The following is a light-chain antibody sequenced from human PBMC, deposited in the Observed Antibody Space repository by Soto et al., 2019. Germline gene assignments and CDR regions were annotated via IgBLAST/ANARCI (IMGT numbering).Light chain of an antibody. CDR3: QQRHMWPIT. CDR1: QSFRGL. J-gene: IGKJ5*01. V-gene: IGKV3-11*01. CDR2: DAY. Sequence: EVLLTQSPVTLSLSPGERSPLSCRASQSFRGLLAWYQQKPGQAPRLLIYDAYNRATGIPPRFSGSGSGTDFTLTISSLEPEDSAVYYCQQRHMWPITFGQGTRLE.